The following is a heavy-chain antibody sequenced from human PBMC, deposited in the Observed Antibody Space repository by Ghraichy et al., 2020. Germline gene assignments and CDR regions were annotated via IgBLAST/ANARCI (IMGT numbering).Heavy chain of an antibody. CDR1: GFTFRSFA. CDR3: AKDVGQQWRFDF. J-gene: IGHJ4*02. Sequence: GESLNISRAASGFTFRSFAMSWVRQAPGKGLEWVAAISGSGGTTYYADSVKGRFTISRDNSKNTLFMQMYSLRDEDTAVYYCAKDVGQQWRFDFWGQGTLVTVSS. V-gene: IGHV3-23*01. D-gene: IGHD6-19*01. CDR2: ISGSGGTT.